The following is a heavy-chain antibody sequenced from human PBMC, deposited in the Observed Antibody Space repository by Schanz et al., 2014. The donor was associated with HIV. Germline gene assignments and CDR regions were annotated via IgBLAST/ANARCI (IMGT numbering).Heavy chain of an antibody. V-gene: IGHV3-33*01. J-gene: IGHJ4*02. D-gene: IGHD4-17*01. Sequence: QVQLVESGGGVVQPGRSLRLSCTASGFTFSNYGMHWVRQAPGKGLEWVAAIWYDGSNKFYADSVKGRFTISSDNSKNTLYLQMNNLRAEDTAVYGCARQGLRFSFWLDYWGQGTPVTVS. CDR3: ARQGLRFSFWLDY. CDR2: IWYDGSNK. CDR1: GFTFSNYG.